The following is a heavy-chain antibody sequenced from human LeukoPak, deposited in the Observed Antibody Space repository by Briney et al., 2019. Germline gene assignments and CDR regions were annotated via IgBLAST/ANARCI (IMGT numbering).Heavy chain of an antibody. V-gene: IGHV3-48*04. J-gene: IGHJ3*02. CDR1: GFTFSSYS. D-gene: IGHD6-6*01. CDR2: ISSSSTI. Sequence: PGGSLRLSCAASGFTFSSYSMNWVRQAPGKGLEWVSYISSSSTIYYADSVKGRFTISRDNAKNSLYLQMSSLRAEDTAVYYCARDSTKDVLDAFDIWGQGTMVTVSS. CDR3: ARDSTKDVLDAFDI.